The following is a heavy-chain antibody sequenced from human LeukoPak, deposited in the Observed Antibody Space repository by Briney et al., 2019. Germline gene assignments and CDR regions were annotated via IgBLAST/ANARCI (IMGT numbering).Heavy chain of an antibody. D-gene: IGHD5-24*01. CDR1: GFTFSCYA. Sequence: GGSLRLSRAASGFTFSCYAMSWVRQAPGKGLEWVSAISGNGGRTYYADSVKGRFTISRDNSKNTLYLQMNSLRAEDTAVYYCAKVAEMDTILGKFDNWGQGTLVTVSS. V-gene: IGHV3-23*01. J-gene: IGHJ5*02. CDR2: ISGNGGRT. CDR3: AKVAEMDTILGKFDN.